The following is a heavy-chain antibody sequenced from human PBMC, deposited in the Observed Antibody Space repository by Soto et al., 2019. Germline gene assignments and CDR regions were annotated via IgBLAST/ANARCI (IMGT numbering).Heavy chain of an antibody. CDR1: GYSFTSYW. CDR2: MYPGDSDL. J-gene: IGHJ6*02. V-gene: IGHV5-51*01. D-gene: IGHD3-22*01. CDR3: ARQPSNGQWFL. Sequence: GESLKISCKGSGYSFTSYWIGWVRQMPGKGPEWMGIMYPGDSDLGYSPSFQGQVTISADRSISTAYLQWSSLKASDTAMYYCARQPSNGQWFLWGQGTTVTVSS.